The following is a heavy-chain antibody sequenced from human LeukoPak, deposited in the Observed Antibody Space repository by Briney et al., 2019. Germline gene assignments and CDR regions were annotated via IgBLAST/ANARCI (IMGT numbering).Heavy chain of an antibody. Sequence: PGGSLRLSCAASGFTFSSYWMHWVRQAPGKGLVWFSRINSDGSSTRYADSVKGRFTISRDNTKNTLYLQMNSLRAEDTAVYYCAELGITMIGGVWGKGTTVTISS. V-gene: IGHV3-74*01. CDR3: AELGITMIGGV. CDR1: GFTFSSYW. D-gene: IGHD3-10*02. J-gene: IGHJ6*04. CDR2: INSDGSST.